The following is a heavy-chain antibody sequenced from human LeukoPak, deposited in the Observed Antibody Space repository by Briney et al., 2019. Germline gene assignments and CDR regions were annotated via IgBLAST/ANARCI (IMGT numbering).Heavy chain of an antibody. CDR1: GYSFTSCW. V-gene: IGHV5-51*01. D-gene: IGHD3-22*01. J-gene: IGHJ4*02. CDR2: IYPGDSDT. Sequence: ESLKISCKGSGYSFTSCWIGWVRQMPGKGLEWMGIIYPGDSDTRYSPSFQGQVTISADKSISTAYLQWSSLKASDTAMYYCATGTVYYYDSSGYYNDYWGQGTLVTVSS. CDR3: ATGTVYYYDSSGYYNDY.